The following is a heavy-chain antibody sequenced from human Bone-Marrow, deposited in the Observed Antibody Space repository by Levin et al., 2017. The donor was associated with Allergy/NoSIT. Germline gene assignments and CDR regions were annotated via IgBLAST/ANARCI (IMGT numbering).Heavy chain of an antibody. CDR3: ARDSGWVDY. Sequence: GSLRLSCTVSGGSISSSSYYWGWIRQPPGTGLEWIGSIYYSGSTYYNPSLKSRVTISVDTSKNQFSLKLSSVTAADTAVYYCARDSGWVDYWGQGTLVAVSS. J-gene: IGHJ4*02. D-gene: IGHD6-19*01. CDR1: GGSISSSSYY. V-gene: IGHV4-39*07. CDR2: IYYSGST.